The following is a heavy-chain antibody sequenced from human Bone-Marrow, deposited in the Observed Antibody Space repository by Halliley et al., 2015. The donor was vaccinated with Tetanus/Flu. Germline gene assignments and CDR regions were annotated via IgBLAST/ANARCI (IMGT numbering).Heavy chain of an antibody. J-gene: IGHJ4*01. CDR2: LYPGDSDT. D-gene: IGHD3-22*01. Sequence: GLLYPGDSDTKYSPSFQGQVTISVDKSISTAYLQWNSLKASDTAIYFCARHDGMINIPNYDYWGQGTLVTVSS. V-gene: IGHV5-51*01. CDR3: ARHDGMINIPNYDY.